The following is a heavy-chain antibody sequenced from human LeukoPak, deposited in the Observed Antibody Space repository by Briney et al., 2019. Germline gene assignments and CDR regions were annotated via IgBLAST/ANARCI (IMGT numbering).Heavy chain of an antibody. CDR3: ASTGYSCSWYGVAFDY. CDR2: ISSSSSYI. V-gene: IGHV3-21*01. D-gene: IGHD6-13*01. CDR1: GFTFSSYS. J-gene: IGHJ4*02. Sequence: GGSLRLSCAASGFTFSSYSMNWVRQAPGKGLEWVSSISSSSSYIYYADSVKGRFTISRDNAKNSLYLQMNSLRAEDTAAYYCASTGYSCSWYGVAFDYWGQGTLVTVSS.